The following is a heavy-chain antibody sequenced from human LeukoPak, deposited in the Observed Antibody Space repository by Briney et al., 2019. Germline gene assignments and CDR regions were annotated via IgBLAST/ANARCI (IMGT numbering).Heavy chain of an antibody. Sequence: PGGSLRLSCVASGFTFSSYAMSWVRQAPGKGLQWVSGISGTDSGTYYTDSVKGRFTISRDNSKNTVYLQIDSLRAEDTAVYYCAKCMSGSGVCLNFDSWGQGILVTVSS. CDR2: ISGTDSGT. J-gene: IGHJ4*02. V-gene: IGHV3-23*01. CDR3: AKCMSGSGVCLNFDS. D-gene: IGHD2-21*02. CDR1: GFTFSSYA.